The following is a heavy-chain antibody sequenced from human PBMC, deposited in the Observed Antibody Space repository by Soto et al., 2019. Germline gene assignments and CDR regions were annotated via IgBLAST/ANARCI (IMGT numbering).Heavy chain of an antibody. D-gene: IGHD5-12*01. CDR3: ASLRRDGYNLSY. J-gene: IGHJ4*02. V-gene: IGHV4-31*03. CDR2: IYYSGST. Sequence: MSLTCTVSGGSISSGGYYWSWIRQHPGKGLEWIGYIYYSGSTYYNPSLKRRVTISVDTSKNQFSLKLSSVTAADTAVYYCASLRRDGYNLSYWGQGTLVTVS. CDR1: GGSISSGGYY.